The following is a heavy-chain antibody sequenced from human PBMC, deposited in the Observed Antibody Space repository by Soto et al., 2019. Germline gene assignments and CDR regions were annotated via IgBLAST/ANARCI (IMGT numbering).Heavy chain of an antibody. CDR1: GGSISSGGYY. Sequence: PSETLSLTCTVSGGSISSGGYYWSWIRQHPGKGLEWNGYIYYSGSTYYNPSLKSRVTISVDTSKNHFSLKLSSVTAADTAVFYCARHYTAMVTYLGSYFDYWGQGTLVTVSS. CDR2: IYYSGST. CDR3: ARHYTAMVTYLGSYFDY. J-gene: IGHJ4*02. V-gene: IGHV4-31*03. D-gene: IGHD5-18*01.